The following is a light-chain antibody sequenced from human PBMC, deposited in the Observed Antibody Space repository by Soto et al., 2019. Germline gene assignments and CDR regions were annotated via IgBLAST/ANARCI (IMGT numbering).Light chain of an antibody. CDR3: QQYGVTPPNT. V-gene: IGKV3-20*01. CDR1: QIVSSTY. J-gene: IGKJ4*01. CDR2: DAS. Sequence: EIVLTQSPGTLSLSPGERATLSCRASQIVSSTYLAWFQQKPGQAPRLLIYDASTRATGIPDRFSGGGSGTDFTLTISGLEPEDFALYYCQQYGVTPPNTFGGGTKVEV.